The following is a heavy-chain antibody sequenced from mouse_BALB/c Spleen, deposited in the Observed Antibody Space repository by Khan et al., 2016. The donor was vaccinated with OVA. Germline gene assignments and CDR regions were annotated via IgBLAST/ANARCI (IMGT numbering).Heavy chain of an antibody. CDR1: GYTFTDYS. D-gene: IGHD2-4*01. V-gene: IGHV9-2-1*01. Sequence: QIQLVQSGPELKKPGETVKISCKASGYTFTDYSMHWVKQAPGKGLKWVGWINTETGEPTYADDFKGRFAFSLENSASTAYLQINNLKNEDTATYVCTINDYDGRGRYAMDYWGQGTSVTVSS. CDR3: TINDYDGRGRYAMDY. CDR2: INTETGEP. J-gene: IGHJ4*01.